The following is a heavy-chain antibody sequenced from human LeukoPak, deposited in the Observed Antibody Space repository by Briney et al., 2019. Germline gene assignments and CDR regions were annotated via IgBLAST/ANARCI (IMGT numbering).Heavy chain of an antibody. CDR2: IFYTGTT. J-gene: IGHJ4*02. CDR1: GGSISNYF. D-gene: IGHD1-26*01. V-gene: IGHV4-59*01. CDR3: ARGEEGLLDY. Sequence: PSETLSLTCTVSGGSISNYFWSWIRQPPGKGLEWLAYIFYTGTTNYNPSLKTRLTISVDTSKNQFSLKLSSVTAADTAVYYCARGEEGLLDYWGQGTLVTVSS.